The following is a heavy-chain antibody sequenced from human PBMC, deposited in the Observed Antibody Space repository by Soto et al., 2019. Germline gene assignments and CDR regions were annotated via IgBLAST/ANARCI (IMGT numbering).Heavy chain of an antibody. D-gene: IGHD1-26*01. J-gene: IGHJ5*02. CDR1: GGSISSGDYY. CDR3: ARQVGATTYWFDP. CDR2: IYYSGST. Sequence: QVQLQESGPGLVKPSQTLSLTCTVSGGSISSGDYYWSWIRQPPGKGLEWIGYIYYSGSTYYNPSLKSLVTISVDTSKNQFSLKLSSVTAADTAVYYCARQVGATTYWFDPWGQGTLVTVSS. V-gene: IGHV4-30-4*01.